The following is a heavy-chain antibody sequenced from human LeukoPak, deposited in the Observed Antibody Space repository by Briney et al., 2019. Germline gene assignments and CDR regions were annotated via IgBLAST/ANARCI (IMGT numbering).Heavy chain of an antibody. CDR1: GGSISSYY. CDR3: ARELKNYFDY. Sequence: KTSETLSLTCTVSGGSISSYYWSWIRQPPGKGLEWIGYIYYSGSTNYNPSLKSRVTISVDTSKNQFSLKLSSVTAADTAVYYCARELKNYFDYWGQGTLVTVSS. CDR2: IYYSGST. V-gene: IGHV4-59*01. J-gene: IGHJ4*02.